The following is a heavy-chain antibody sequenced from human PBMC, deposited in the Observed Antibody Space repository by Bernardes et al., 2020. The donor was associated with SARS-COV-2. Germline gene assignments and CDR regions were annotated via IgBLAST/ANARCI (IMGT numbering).Heavy chain of an antibody. CDR3: ARITRVDLDY. V-gene: IGHV3-48*02. CDR2: ISSSGSTI. CDR1: GFTFSTYN. J-gene: IGHJ4*02. D-gene: IGHD1-20*01. Sequence: GWSLRLSCAASGFTFSTYNMNWVRQAPGKGLEWVSYISSSGSTIDYAASVKGRFTISRDNAKNSLYLQMNSLRDEDTAVYYCARITRVDLDYWGQGTLVTVSS.